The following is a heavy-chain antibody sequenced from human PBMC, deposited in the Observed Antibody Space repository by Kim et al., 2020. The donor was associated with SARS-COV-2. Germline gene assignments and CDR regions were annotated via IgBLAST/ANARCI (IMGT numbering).Heavy chain of an antibody. J-gene: IGHJ2*01. D-gene: IGHD1-26*01. V-gene: IGHV3-11*03. CDR3: SRRSNRWY. CDR2: ITSSSTYT. CDR1: GFTFSDYY. Sequence: GGSLRLSCAASGFTFSDYYMSWIRQAPGKGLEWVSYITSSSTYTTYADSVKGRFTISRDNADNSMYLQMNILRAKATAVHYFSRRSNRWY.